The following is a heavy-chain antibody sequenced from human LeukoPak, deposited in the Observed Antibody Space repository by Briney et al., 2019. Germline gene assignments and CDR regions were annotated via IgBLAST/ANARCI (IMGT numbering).Heavy chain of an antibody. CDR3: ARDLGRSMVRGVIDY. D-gene: IGHD3-10*01. V-gene: IGHV4-4*07. CDR2: IYTSGST. Sequence: SETLSLTCTVSGGSISSYYWSWIRQPAGKGLDWIGRIYTSGSTNYNPSLKSRVTMSVDTSKNQFSLKLSSVTAADTVVYYCARDLGRSMVRGVIDYWGQGTLVTVSS. CDR1: GGSISSYY. J-gene: IGHJ4*02.